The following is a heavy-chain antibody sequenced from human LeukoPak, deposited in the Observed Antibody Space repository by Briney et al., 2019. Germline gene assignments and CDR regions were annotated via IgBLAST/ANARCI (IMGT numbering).Heavy chain of an antibody. J-gene: IGHJ4*02. CDR2: ISYDGSNK. CDR1: GFTFSSYG. D-gene: IGHD4-17*01. CDR3: ARDHTGYGDYTLFV. V-gene: IGHV3-30*03. Sequence: GGSLRLSCAASGFTFSSYGMHWVRQAPGKGLEWVAVISYDGSNKYYADSVKGRFTISRDNSKNTLYLQMNSLRAEDTAVYYCARDHTGYGDYTLFVWGQGTLVTVSS.